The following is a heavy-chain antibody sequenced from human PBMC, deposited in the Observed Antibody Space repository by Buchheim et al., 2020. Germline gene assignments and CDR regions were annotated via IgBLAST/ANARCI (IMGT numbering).Heavy chain of an antibody. V-gene: IGHV4-59*13. CDR3: ARAPSGNRGYYYFDY. Sequence: QVQLQESGPGLVKPSETLSLTCIISGGSISTYYWSWVRQSPGKGLEWIGYFHYSGSTNNNPSLKNRVTMSGDNSKNLFSLNLSSMTAADTAVYYCARAPSGNRGYYYFDYWGQGAL. CDR1: GGSISTYY. CDR2: FHYSGST. J-gene: IGHJ4*02. D-gene: IGHD2-15*01.